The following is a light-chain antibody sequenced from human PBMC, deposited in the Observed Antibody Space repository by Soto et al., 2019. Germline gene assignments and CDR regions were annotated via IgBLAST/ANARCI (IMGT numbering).Light chain of an antibody. CDR1: SSDVGGYNY. CDR3: SSYTSSSHVV. Sequence: QSVLTQPASVSGSPGQSITISCTGTSSDVGGYNYVSWYQQHPGKAPKLMIYDVSNRPSGVSNRFSGSKSGNTPSLTISGLQAEDAADYYCSSYTSSSHVVFGGGTKLTVL. CDR2: DVS. V-gene: IGLV2-14*01. J-gene: IGLJ2*01.